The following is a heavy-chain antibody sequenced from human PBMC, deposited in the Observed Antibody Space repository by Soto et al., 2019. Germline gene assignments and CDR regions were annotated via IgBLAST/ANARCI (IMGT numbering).Heavy chain of an antibody. Sequence: QVQLVQSGAEVKKPGASVKVSCKASGXTFTSYVISWVRQAPGQGLEWMGWISAYNGNTNYAQKLQGRVTMTTDTSTSTAYMELRSLRSDDTAVYYXASYXXXLVXYGMDVWGQGTTVTVSS. CDR1: GXTFTSYV. CDR2: ISAYNGNT. J-gene: IGHJ6*02. V-gene: IGHV1-18*01. D-gene: IGHD6-13*01. CDR3: ASYXXXLVXYGMDV.